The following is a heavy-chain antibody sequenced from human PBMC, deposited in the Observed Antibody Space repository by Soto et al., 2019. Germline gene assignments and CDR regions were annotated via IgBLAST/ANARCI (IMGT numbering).Heavy chain of an antibody. J-gene: IGHJ6*02. V-gene: IGHV4-38-2*01. D-gene: IGHD6-25*01. CDR2: IFHTGST. CDR3: ATLPRLDGMNV. Sequence: LSLTCAVSGYSISSGHSWGWIRQPPGKGLEWIGSIFHTGSTYYNPSLKSRVTLSVDTSKNQFSLKLSSVTAADTAVYFCATLPRLDGMNVCGQRTTVT. CDR1: GYSISSGHS.